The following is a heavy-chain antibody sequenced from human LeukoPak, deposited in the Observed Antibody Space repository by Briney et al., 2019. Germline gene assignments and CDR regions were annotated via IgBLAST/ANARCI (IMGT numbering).Heavy chain of an antibody. Sequence: NPGGSLRLSCAASGFTFSSYAMSWVRQAPVKGLEWVSAISGSGGSTYYADSVKGRFTISRDNSKNTLYLQMNSLRAEDTAVYYSATVSGSPYYYYGMDVWGQGTTVTVSS. CDR1: GFTFSSYA. J-gene: IGHJ6*02. CDR3: ATVSGSPYYYYGMDV. D-gene: IGHD1-26*01. CDR2: ISGSGGST. V-gene: IGHV3-23*01.